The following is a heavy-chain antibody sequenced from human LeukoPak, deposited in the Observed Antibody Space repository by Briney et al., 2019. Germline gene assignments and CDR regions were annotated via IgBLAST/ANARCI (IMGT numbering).Heavy chain of an antibody. Sequence: SVKVSCXASGGTFSTYAISWVRQAHGQGLEWMAGIIPIFGTANYAQKFQGRVTITADESTSTAYMELSSLRSEDTAVYYCARGTEANWGSFDYWGQGTLVTVSS. CDR1: GGTFSTYA. D-gene: IGHD7-27*01. V-gene: IGHV1-69*01. CDR3: ARGTEANWGSFDY. J-gene: IGHJ4*02. CDR2: IIPIFGTA.